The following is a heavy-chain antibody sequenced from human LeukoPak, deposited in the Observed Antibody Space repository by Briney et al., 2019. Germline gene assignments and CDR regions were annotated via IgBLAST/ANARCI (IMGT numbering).Heavy chain of an antibody. J-gene: IGHJ3*02. CDR1: GFTFSSYA. CDR2: ISGSGGST. V-gene: IGHV3-23*01. Sequence: GGSLRLSCAASGFTFSSYAMSWVRQAPGKGLEWVSAISGSGGSTYYADSVKGRFTISRDNAKNSLYLQMNSLRAEDTALYYCAKSTHIVVVTARDAFDIWGQGTMVTVSS. D-gene: IGHD2-21*02. CDR3: AKSTHIVVVTARDAFDI.